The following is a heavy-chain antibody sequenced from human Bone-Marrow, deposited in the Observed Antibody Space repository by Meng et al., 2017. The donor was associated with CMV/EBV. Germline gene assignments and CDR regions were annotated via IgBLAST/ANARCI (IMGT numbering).Heavy chain of an antibody. CDR1: GGSFSGYY. CDR2: INHSGST. V-gene: IGHV4-34*01. CDR3: AREHPYSNYDPFDY. D-gene: IGHD4-11*01. Sequence: SETLSLTCAVYGGSFSGYYWSWIRQPPGKGLEWIGEINHSGSTNYNPSLKSRVTISVDTSKNLFSLKLSSVTAADTAVYYCAREHPYSNYDPFDYWGQETLATSSS. J-gene: IGHJ4*02.